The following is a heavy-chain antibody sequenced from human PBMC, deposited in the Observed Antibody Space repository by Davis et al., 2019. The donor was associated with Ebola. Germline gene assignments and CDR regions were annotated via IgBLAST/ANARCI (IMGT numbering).Heavy chain of an antibody. CDR3: AKEEAYCGGDCYGYFDY. Sequence: PGGSLRLSCVASGFTFSGYAMHWVRQAPGKGLEWVAVISYDGSNKYYADSVKGRFTISRDNSKNTLYLQMNSLRAEDTALYYCAKEEAYCGGDCYGYFDYWGQGTLVTVSS. CDR1: GFTFSGYA. CDR2: ISYDGSNK. J-gene: IGHJ4*02. D-gene: IGHD2-21*02. V-gene: IGHV3-30*04.